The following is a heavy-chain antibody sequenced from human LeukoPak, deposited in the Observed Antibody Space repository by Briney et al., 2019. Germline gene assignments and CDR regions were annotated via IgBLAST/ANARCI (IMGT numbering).Heavy chain of an antibody. CDR2: IYASGSA. V-gene: IGHV4-4*07. CDR1: GGSISNYY. D-gene: IGHD2/OR15-2a*01. J-gene: IGHJ4*02. Sequence: SETLSLTCSVSGGSISNYYWNWLRQPAGKGLEWIGRIYASGSANYNPSLKSRVTISMDKSKNHFSLNLKSVTAADTAFYYCARDFYGDDGHHPFDYWGQGIQVTVSS. CDR3: ARDFYGDDGHHPFDY.